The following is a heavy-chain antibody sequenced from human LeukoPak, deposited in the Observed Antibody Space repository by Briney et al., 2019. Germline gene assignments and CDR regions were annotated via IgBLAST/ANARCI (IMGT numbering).Heavy chain of an antibody. D-gene: IGHD2-15*01. V-gene: IGHV1-18*04. CDR1: GYTFTGYY. CDR2: ISAYNGNT. J-gene: IGHJ4*02. Sequence: ASVKVSCKASGYTFTGYYMHWVRQAPGQGLEWMGWISAYNGNTNYAQKLQGRVTMTTDTSTSTAYMELRSLRSDDTAVYYCARDAVGVVYDYWGQGTLVTVSS. CDR3: ARDAVGVVYDY.